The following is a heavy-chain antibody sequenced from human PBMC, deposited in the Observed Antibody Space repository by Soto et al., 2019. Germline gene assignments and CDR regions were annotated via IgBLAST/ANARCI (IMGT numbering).Heavy chain of an antibody. CDR2: IYTGGGT. J-gene: IGHJ4*02. CDR1: GLTVSTNP. Sequence: EVQLVESGGGLVQPGGSLRLSGAASGLTVSTNPMSCVRQAPGKGLEWVSVIYTGGGTHYADSVKGRFTISRDNSNNTVNLQMNSLRPEDTAVYYCARDGSGHWGQGTLVTVSS. CDR3: ARDGSGH. V-gene: IGHV3-66*01.